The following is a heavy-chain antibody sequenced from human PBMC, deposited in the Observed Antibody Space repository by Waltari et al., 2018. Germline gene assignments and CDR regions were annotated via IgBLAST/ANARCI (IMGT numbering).Heavy chain of an antibody. Sequence: EVQLVESGGGLVKPGGSLRLSCAASGFTFSSYTMNWVRQAPGKGLEGVSSISGTSYYIYHADSGKGRLTTSRDNAKNSLYLQMNSLRAEDTAVYYCARETEEAFDFWGRGTMVTVSS. CDR2: ISGTSYYI. CDR3: ARETEEAFDF. D-gene: IGHD2-21*02. CDR1: GFTFSSYT. J-gene: IGHJ3*01. V-gene: IGHV3-21*01.